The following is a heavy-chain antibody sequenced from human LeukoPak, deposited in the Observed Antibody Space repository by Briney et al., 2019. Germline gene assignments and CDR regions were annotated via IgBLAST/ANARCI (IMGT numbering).Heavy chain of an antibody. J-gene: IGHJ4*02. V-gene: IGHV1-2*04. CDR1: GYTFTGYY. Sequence: EASVKVSCKASGYTFTGYYMHWVRQAPGQGLEWMGWINPNRGGTNYAQKFQGWVTMTRDTSISTAYMELSRLRSDDTAVYYCARGSRYFDWLLYYWGQGTLVTVSS. CDR3: ARGSRYFDWLLYY. D-gene: IGHD3-9*01. CDR2: INPNRGGT.